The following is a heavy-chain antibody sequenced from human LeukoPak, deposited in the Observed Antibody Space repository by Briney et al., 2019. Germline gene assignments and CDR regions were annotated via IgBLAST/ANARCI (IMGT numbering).Heavy chain of an antibody. CDR2: ISAYNGNT. CDR1: GGTFSSYA. CDR3: ASDVGVAATGY. Sequence: ASVKVSCKASGGTFSSYAISWVRQAPGQGLEWMGWISAYNGNTNYAQKLQGRVTMTTDTSTSTAYMELRSLRSDDTAVYYCASDVGVAATGYWGQGTLVTVSS. V-gene: IGHV1-18*01. D-gene: IGHD2-15*01. J-gene: IGHJ4*02.